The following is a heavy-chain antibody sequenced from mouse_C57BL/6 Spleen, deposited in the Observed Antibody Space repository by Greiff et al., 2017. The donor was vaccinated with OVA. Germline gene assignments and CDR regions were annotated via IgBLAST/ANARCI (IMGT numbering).Heavy chain of an antibody. J-gene: IGHJ2*01. CDR2: IFPGSGST. D-gene: IGHD1-1*01. V-gene: IGHV1-75*01. CDR1: GYTFTDYY. Sequence: QVQLQQSGPELVKPGASVKISCKASGYTFTDYYINWVKQRPGQGLEWIGWIFPGSGSTYYNEKFKGKATLTVDKSSSTAYMLLSSLTSEDSAVYFCARKTDYYGSSYYFDYWGQGTTLTVSS. CDR3: ARKTDYYGSSYYFDY.